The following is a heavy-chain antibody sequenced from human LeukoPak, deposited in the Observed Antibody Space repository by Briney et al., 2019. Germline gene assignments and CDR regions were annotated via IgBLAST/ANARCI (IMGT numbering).Heavy chain of an antibody. Sequence: PGGSLRLSCAASGFTFSSYWMHWVRQAPGKGLVWVSRINTDGSSTSYADSVKGRFTISRDNAKNTLYLQMNSLRAEDTAVYYCARARIAAAGVFDYWGQGTLVTVSS. V-gene: IGHV3-74*01. J-gene: IGHJ4*02. CDR1: GFTFSSYW. D-gene: IGHD6-13*01. CDR3: ARARIAAAGVFDY. CDR2: INTDGSST.